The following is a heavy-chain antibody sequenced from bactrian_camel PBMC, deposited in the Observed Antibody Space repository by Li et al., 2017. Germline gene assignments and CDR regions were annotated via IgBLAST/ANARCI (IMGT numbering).Heavy chain of an antibody. D-gene: IGHD3*01. V-gene: IGHV3S31*01. J-gene: IGHJ6*01. CDR2: INSSGRGT. CDR1: TFTFNTFTFKNYA. CDR3: AKAGVSDYCAGSWCYWFGY. Sequence: QLVESGGGLVQPGGSLRLSCTTSTFTFNTFTFKNYAMTWVRQVPGKGLEWVSGINSSGRGTYYADSVKGRFTISRDIAKNTLYLQLNSLETEDTAMYYCAKAGVSDYCAGSWCYWFGYWGQGTQVTVS.